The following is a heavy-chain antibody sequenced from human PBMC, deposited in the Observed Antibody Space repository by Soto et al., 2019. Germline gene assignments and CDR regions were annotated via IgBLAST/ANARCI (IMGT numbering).Heavy chain of an antibody. D-gene: IGHD1-1*01. CDR3: ARGGYNWNDAPTSDAFDI. Sequence: GESLKISCAASGFTFSSYAMSWVRQAPGKGLEWVSAISGSGGSTYYADSVKGRFTISRDNSKNTLYLQMNSLRAEDTAVYYCARGGYNWNDAPTSDAFDIWGQGTMVTVSS. V-gene: IGHV3-23*01. J-gene: IGHJ3*02. CDR1: GFTFSSYA. CDR2: ISGSGGST.